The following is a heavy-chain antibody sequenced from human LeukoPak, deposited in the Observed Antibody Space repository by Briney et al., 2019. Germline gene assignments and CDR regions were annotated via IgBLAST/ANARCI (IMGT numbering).Heavy chain of an antibody. Sequence: PSETLSLTCAVSNYPITSDYYWVWIRQPPGQGLEWIGQIFHSGIAHHNPSLKSRVTMSVDTSRSQFSVNLNSVTAADTAVYYCGRAGFGTAYNRFYYYMDVWGKGTTVTVSS. CDR2: IFHSGIA. CDR3: GRAGFGTAYNRFYYYMDV. V-gene: IGHV4-38-2*01. CDR1: NYPITSDYY. J-gene: IGHJ6*03. D-gene: IGHD3-16*01.